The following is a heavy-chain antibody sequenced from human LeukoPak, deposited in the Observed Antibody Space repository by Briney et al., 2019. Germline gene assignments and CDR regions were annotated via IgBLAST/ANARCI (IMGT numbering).Heavy chain of an antibody. CDR2: ISGSGGST. CDR3: AKAKQWLVRKEFDY. CDR1: GFTFSSYA. Sequence: GESLRLSCAASGFTFSSYAMSWVRQAPGKGLEWVSAISGSGGSTYYADSVRGRFTISRDNSKNTLYLQMNSLRAEDTAVYYCAKAKQWLVRKEFDYWGQGTLVTVSS. J-gene: IGHJ4*02. D-gene: IGHD6-19*01. V-gene: IGHV3-23*01.